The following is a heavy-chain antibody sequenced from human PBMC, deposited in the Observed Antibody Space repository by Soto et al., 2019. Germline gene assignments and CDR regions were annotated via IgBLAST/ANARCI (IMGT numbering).Heavy chain of an antibody. CDR2: ISAYNGNT. CDR3: AREEIAVAGTLRH. CDR1: GYTFTSYG. V-gene: IGHV1-18*01. Sequence: QVQLVQSGAAVKKPGASVKVSCKASGYTFTSYGISWVRQAPGQGLEGMGWISAYNGNTNYALKLQGRVTMTTDTSTSKGYRELRRLISDDTAVYYCAREEIAVAGTLRHWGPSTLVTVSS. D-gene: IGHD6-19*01. J-gene: IGHJ1*01.